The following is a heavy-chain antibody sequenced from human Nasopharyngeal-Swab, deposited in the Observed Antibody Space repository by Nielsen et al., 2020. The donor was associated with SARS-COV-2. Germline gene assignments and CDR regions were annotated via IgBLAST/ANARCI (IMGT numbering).Heavy chain of an antibody. V-gene: IGHV4-39*01. CDR2: IYYSGST. CDR1: GGSISSSSYY. Sequence: SETLSLTCTVSGGSISSSSYYWGWIRQPPGKGLEWIGSIYYSGSTYYNPSLNSRVTISVDTSKNQFSLKLSSVTAADTAVYYCARPYYDSSGYDAWFDPWGQGTLVTVSS. J-gene: IGHJ5*02. D-gene: IGHD3-22*01. CDR3: ARPYYDSSGYDAWFDP.